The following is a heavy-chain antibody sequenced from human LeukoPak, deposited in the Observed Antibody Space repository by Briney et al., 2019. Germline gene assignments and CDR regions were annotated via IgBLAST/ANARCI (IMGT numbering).Heavy chain of an antibody. J-gene: IGHJ4*02. CDR2: VSIYNDNT. D-gene: IGHD3-10*01. CDR1: GYTFTSYG. Sequence: ASVKVSCKASGYTFTSYGISWVRPAPGQGLEWMGWVSIYNDNTNYAQKFQGRVTMTTDTSTSTAYMELRSLRSDDTAVYYCARDYGAGSYGDYWGQGTLVTVSS. V-gene: IGHV1-18*01. CDR3: ARDYGAGSYGDY.